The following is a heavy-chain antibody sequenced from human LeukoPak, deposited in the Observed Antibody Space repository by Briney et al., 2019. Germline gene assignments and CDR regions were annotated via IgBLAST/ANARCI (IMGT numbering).Heavy chain of an antibody. J-gene: IGHJ4*02. CDR3: ARDGYDSSGHRYYFDY. CDR2: INPSSGGT. D-gene: IGHD3-22*01. Sequence: ASVKVSCKASGYTFTGYYMHWVRQAPGQGLEWMGWINPSSGGTNYAQKFQGRVTMTRDTSISTAYMELSRLRSDDTAVYYCARDGYDSSGHRYYFDYWGQGTLVTVSS. V-gene: IGHV1-2*02. CDR1: GYTFTGYY.